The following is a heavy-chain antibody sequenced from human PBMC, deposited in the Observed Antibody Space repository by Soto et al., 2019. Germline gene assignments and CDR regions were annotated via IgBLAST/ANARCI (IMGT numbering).Heavy chain of an antibody. J-gene: IGHJ4*02. V-gene: IGHV3-23*01. CDR3: AKDRGGCSSTSCYARRIFDY. CDR2: ISGSGGST. D-gene: IGHD2-2*01. Sequence: EVQLLEPGGGLVQPGWSLRLSCAASGFTFSSYAMSWVRQAPGKGLESVSAISGSGGSTYYADSVKGRFTISRDNSKNTLYLQMNSLRAEDTAVYYCAKDRGGCSSTSCYARRIFDYWGQGTLVTVSS. CDR1: GFTFSSYA.